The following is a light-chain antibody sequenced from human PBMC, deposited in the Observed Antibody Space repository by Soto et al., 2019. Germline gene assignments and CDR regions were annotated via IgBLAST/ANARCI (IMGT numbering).Light chain of an antibody. CDR1: QRVNNF. J-gene: IGKJ3*01. V-gene: IGKV3-11*01. CDR3: QQYNTWPPS. Sequence: EIVLTQSPATSYLSPGEIATLSCRASQRVNNFLAWYQQKPGQGPRLLIHDVFISATGIPARLSGSGSGTDFNLTITSLVPDDSLLYYCQQYNTWPPSSGPGTKVDRK. CDR2: DVF.